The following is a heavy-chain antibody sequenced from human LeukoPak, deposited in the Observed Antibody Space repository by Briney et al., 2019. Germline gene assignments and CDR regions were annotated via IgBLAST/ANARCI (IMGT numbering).Heavy chain of an antibody. D-gene: IGHD3-3*01. CDR2: IYYSGRT. V-gene: IGHV4-39*01. J-gene: IGHJ6*02. CDR3: ARHPYYDFWSGYPEDYGMDV. Sequence: AVPLSLMCTVSVGSISISSYYWAWVRRPPGKGLEWIGCIYYSGRTYYHPSLKSRVTISVDTSKNQFCLKLSSATAADTAVYYCARHPYYDFWSGYPEDYGMDVWGQGTTVTVSS. CDR1: VGSISISSYY.